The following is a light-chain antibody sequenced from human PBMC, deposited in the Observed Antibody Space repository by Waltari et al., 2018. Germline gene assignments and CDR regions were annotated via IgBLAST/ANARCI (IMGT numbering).Light chain of an antibody. CDR2: GAS. CDR3: QQYNNWPQT. V-gene: IGKV3-15*01. J-gene: IGKJ1*01. CDR1: QSVSSN. Sequence: EIVMTQSPATLSVSPGERAPLSCRASQSVSSNLAWYQQKPGQAPRLRIYGASTRDTGIPARFRGSGSGTEFTLTISSMQSEDFAVYYCQQYNNWPQTFGQGTKVEIK.